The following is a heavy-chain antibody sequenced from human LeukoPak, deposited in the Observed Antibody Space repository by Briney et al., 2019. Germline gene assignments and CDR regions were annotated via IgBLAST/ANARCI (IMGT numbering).Heavy chain of an antibody. D-gene: IGHD4-17*01. Sequence: GGSLRLSCAASGFTFSSYSMNWVRQAPGKGLEWVSSISSSSSYIYYADSVKGRFTISRDDAKSSLYLQMNSLRAEDTAVYYCASQYGDSTYYFDYWGQGTLVTVSS. V-gene: IGHV3-21*01. CDR2: ISSSSSYI. CDR3: ASQYGDSTYYFDY. J-gene: IGHJ4*02. CDR1: GFTFSSYS.